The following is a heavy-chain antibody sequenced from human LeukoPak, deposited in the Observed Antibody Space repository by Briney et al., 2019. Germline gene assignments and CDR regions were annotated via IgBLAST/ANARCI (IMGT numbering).Heavy chain of an antibody. V-gene: IGHV3-23*01. CDR2: ISGGGGIT. D-gene: IGHD2-21*02. CDR1: GFNFANHA. CDR3: VREDTPATANY. J-gene: IGHJ4*02. Sequence: GGSLRLSCAASGFNFANHAMSWVRQTPGKGLEWVSAISGGGGITYYADSVTGRFTISRDNSKDTLFLQMHSLRPGDTAVYYCVREDTPATANYWGQGTLVTVSP.